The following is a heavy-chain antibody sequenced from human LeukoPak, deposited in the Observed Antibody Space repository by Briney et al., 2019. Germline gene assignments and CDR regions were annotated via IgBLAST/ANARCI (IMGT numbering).Heavy chain of an antibody. Sequence: SGPTLVNPTQTLTLTCTFSGFSLSTRGAGVGWIRQPPGKALDCLALIYWDDDKHYSPSLKTRLTITKDTSKNQVVLTMTNMDPVDTATYYCAHIGQGYVSFDIWDQGTMVTVSS. J-gene: IGHJ3*02. V-gene: IGHV2-5*02. CDR2: IYWDDDK. D-gene: IGHD3/OR15-3a*01. CDR3: AHIGQGYVSFDI. CDR1: GFSLSTRGAG.